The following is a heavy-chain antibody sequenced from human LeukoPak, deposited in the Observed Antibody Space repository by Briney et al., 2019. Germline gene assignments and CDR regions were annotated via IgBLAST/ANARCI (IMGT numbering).Heavy chain of an antibody. J-gene: IGHJ5*02. CDR3: ARDGSVAGFHWFDP. CDR1: GGSISSSSYY. Sequence: SETLSLTCTVSGGSISSSSYYWSWIRQPPGKGLEWIGYIYYSGSTYYNPSLKSRVTISVDTSKNQFSLKLSSVTAADTAVYYCARDGSVAGFHWFDPWGQGTLVTVSS. D-gene: IGHD6-19*01. CDR2: IYYSGST. V-gene: IGHV4-30-4*08.